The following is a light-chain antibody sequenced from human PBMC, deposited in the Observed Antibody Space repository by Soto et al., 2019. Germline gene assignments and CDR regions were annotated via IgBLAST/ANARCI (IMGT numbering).Light chain of an antibody. J-gene: IGKJ5*01. Sequence: EIVLTQSPATLSLSPGERATLSCRTSQSVSSYFARYQQKPGRAPRLRIYDASNRATGIPARFIGSGSGTDFTLTISSLEPEDFAVYYCQQRSNWPITFGQGTRLEIK. CDR1: QSVSSY. V-gene: IGKV3-11*01. CDR3: QQRSNWPIT. CDR2: DAS.